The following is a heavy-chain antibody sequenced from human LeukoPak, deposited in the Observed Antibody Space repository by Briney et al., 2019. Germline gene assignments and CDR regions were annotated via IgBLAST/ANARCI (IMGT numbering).Heavy chain of an antibody. CDR1: GFTFSSYG. CDR3: AKGERLLTSHSAPSHHYYYMDV. J-gene: IGHJ6*03. CDR2: IWYDGSNK. V-gene: IGHV3-33*06. D-gene: IGHD1-1*01. Sequence: GRSLRLSCAASGFTFSSYGMHWVRQAPGKGLEWVAVIWYDGSNKYYADSVKGRFTISRDNSKNTLYLQMNSLRAEDTAVYYCAKGERLLTSHSAPSHHYYYMDVWGKGTTVTVSS.